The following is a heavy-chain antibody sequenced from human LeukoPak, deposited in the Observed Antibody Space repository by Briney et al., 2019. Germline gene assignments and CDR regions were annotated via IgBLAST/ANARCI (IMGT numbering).Heavy chain of an antibody. D-gene: IGHD3-3*01. CDR2: INSDGSTT. CDR3: AKEVFGYYYYGMDV. J-gene: IGHJ6*04. CDR1: GFTFSSHW. Sequence: GGSLRLSCAASGFTFSSHWMHWVRQAPGKGLVWVSRINSDGSTTNYADSVKGRFTISRDNSKNTLYLQMNSLRAEDTAVYYCAKEVFGYYYYGMDVWGKGTTVTVSS. V-gene: IGHV3-74*01.